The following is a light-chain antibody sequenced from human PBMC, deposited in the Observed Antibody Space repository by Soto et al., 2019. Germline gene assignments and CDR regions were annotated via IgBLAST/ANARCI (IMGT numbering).Light chain of an antibody. V-gene: IGLV1-40*01. CDR3: QPYDSSLSAWV. CDR1: SSNIGAGYD. Sequence: QSVLTQPPSVSGAPGQRVTISCTGSSSNIGAGYDVHWYQQLPGTAPKLLIYGNSNRPSGVPDRFSGSKSGTSASLAITGVQAEDEDDYYCQPYDSSLSAWVFGGGTKLTVL. CDR2: GNS. J-gene: IGLJ3*02.